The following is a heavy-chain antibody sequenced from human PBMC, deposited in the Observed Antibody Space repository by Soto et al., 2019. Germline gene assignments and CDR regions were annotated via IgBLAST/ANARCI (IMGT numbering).Heavy chain of an antibody. J-gene: IGHJ6*02. CDR1: GVSISSGDYH. Sequence: SETLSLTCTFAGVSISSGDYHCTWIRQFPGKGLEWIGAIYYSASTYYNPSLVSRLTISVDTSKNKFSLKLTSVTAADTAVYYCARDSSTHYGGMDVWGQGTTVTVSS. CDR2: IYYSAST. D-gene: IGHD3-16*01. CDR3: ARDSSTHYGGMDV. V-gene: IGHV4-30-4*01.